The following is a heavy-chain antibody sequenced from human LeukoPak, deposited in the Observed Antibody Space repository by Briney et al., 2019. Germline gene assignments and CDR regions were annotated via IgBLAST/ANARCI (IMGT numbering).Heavy chain of an antibody. Sequence: GGSLRLSCAASGFTFSGYWMSWVRQAPGKGLEWVANINQDGSEKYYVDSVKGRFTISRDNAKNSLYLQMNSLRAEDTALYYCAKDVKREEMATIPTSFDYWGQGTLVTVSS. J-gene: IGHJ4*02. CDR1: GFTFSGYW. V-gene: IGHV3-7*03. D-gene: IGHD5-12*01. CDR2: INQDGSEK. CDR3: AKDVKREEMATIPTSFDY.